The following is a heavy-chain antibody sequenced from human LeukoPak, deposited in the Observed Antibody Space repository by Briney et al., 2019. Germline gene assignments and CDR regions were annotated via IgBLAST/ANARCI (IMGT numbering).Heavy chain of an antibody. CDR2: ITTSSSYM. J-gene: IGHJ4*02. Sequence: GGSLRLSCAASGFTFSTYNMNWVRRTPGKGLEWVSSITTSSSYMFYADSVRGRFTISRDNAENSLYLQMNSLRAEDTAVYYCAREGGFTGYGSSWYEDVFVYWGQGTLVIVSS. CDR3: AREGGFTGYGSSWYEDVFVY. CDR1: GFTFSTYN. V-gene: IGHV3-21*04. D-gene: IGHD6-13*01.